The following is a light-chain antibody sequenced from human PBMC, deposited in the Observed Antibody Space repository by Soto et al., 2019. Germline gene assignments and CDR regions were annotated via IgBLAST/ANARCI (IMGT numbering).Light chain of an antibody. V-gene: IGLV2-23*01. CDR1: SSDVGSYNL. Sequence: QPVLTQPASVSGSPGQSITISCTGTSSDVGSYNLVSWYQQHPGKAPKLMIYEGSKRPSGVSNRFSGSKSGNTASLTISGLQAEDEADYYCCSYAGSVWVFGGGTTLTVL. CDR2: EGS. CDR3: CSYAGSVWV. J-gene: IGLJ3*02.